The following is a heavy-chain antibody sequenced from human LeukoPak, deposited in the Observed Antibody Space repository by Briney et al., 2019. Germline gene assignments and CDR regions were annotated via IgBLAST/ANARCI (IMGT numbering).Heavy chain of an antibody. CDR3: TRVQTGRSGLMDV. J-gene: IGHJ6*02. D-gene: IGHD2-8*02. Sequence: GGSLTLSCAASGFSLVSYWRHWIRQVPEKGLVWVSRMSSEGSGTTYADSVKGRFTISRDNAKNTLYLQMNSLRVEDAAVYYCTRVQTGRSGLMDVWGRGTTVSVS. CDR1: GFSLVSYW. V-gene: IGHV3-74*01. CDR2: MSSEGSGT.